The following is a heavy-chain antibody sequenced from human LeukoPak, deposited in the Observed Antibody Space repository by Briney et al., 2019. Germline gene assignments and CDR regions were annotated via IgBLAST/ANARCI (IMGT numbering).Heavy chain of an antibody. Sequence: SVKVSCKASGGTFSSYAISWVRQAPGQGLEWMGGIIPIFGTANYAQKFQGRVTITTDESTSTAYMELSSLRSEDTAVYYCARSPVPAPNSSGWRPTSANYFDYWGQGTLVTVSS. CDR3: ARSPVPAPNSSGWRPTSANYFDY. CDR1: GGTFSSYA. V-gene: IGHV1-69*05. CDR2: IIPIFGTA. J-gene: IGHJ4*02. D-gene: IGHD6-19*01.